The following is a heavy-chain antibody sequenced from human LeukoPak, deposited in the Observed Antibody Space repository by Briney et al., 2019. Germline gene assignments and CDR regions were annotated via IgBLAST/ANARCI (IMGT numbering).Heavy chain of an antibody. Sequence: GGSPRLSCTASAFTVSDNYMSWVRQAPGKGLEWVSIIFRADATYYADTVRGRFTISRDTSQNTLYLQMNSLRPEDTAVYYCARNIYYYYYMDVWGKGTTVTVSS. V-gene: IGHV3-66*02. CDR2: IFRADAT. CDR1: AFTVSDNY. D-gene: IGHD2/OR15-2a*01. J-gene: IGHJ6*03. CDR3: ARNIYYYYYMDV.